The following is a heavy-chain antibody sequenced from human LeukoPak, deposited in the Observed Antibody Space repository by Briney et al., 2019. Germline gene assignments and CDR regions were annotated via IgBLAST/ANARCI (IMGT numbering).Heavy chain of an antibody. V-gene: IGHV3-23*01. CDR2: ISDSGGST. J-gene: IGHJ4*02. CDR3: AKGYDSNSYYYYFDY. CDR1: GFTFSSYA. D-gene: IGHD3-22*01. Sequence: PGGSLRLSCAASGFTFSSYAMSRVRQAPGKGLEWVSGISDSGGSTYYADSVKGRFTISRDNSKNTLYLQMNSLRAEDTAVYYCAKGYDSNSYYYYFDYWGQGTLVTVSS.